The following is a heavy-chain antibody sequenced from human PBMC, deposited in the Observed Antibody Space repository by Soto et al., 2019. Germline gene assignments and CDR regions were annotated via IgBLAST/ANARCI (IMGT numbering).Heavy chain of an antibody. D-gene: IGHD1-26*01. V-gene: IGHV2-70*01. J-gene: IGHJ4*02. CDR1: GFSLSTSGMC. CDR2: IDWDDDK. Sequence: SGPTLVNPTQTLTLTCTFSGFSLSTSGMCVSWIRQPPGKALEWLALIDWDDDKYYSTSLKTRLSISKDTSKNQVVLTMTNMDPVDTATYYCARIGCGSYGYYFDYWGQGTLVTVSS. CDR3: ARIGCGSYGYYFDY.